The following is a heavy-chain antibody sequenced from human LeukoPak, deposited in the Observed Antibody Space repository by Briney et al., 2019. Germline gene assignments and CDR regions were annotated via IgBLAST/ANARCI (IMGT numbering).Heavy chain of an antibody. CDR2: IYYSGST. J-gene: IGHJ4*02. CDR3: ARFAVDTLMVFDY. Sequence: SETLSLTCTVSGGSISSYYRSWIRQPPGKGLEWIGYIYYSGSTNYNPSLTSRVTISVDTSKNQFSLKLRFVTAADTAVYYCARFAVDTLMVFDYWGQGTLVTVSS. CDR1: GGSISSYY. D-gene: IGHD5-18*01. V-gene: IGHV4-59*08.